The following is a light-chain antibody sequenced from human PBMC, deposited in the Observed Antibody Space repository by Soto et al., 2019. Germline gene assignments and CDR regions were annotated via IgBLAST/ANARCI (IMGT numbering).Light chain of an antibody. J-gene: IGKJ4*01. V-gene: IGKV3-20*01. Sequence: EIVLTQSQGTLSLSPGESATLSCRASQSILSSYLAWYQKKRGQSPRLLIYGASSRATGIPYRFSGDGSGTDFTLKNSGLEPEDFAVYYCQQYALSPRTLGGGTKVEI. CDR1: QSILSSY. CDR2: GAS. CDR3: QQYALSPRT.